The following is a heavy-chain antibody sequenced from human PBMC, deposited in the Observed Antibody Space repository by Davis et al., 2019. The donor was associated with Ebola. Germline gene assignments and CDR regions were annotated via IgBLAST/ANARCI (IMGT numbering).Heavy chain of an antibody. CDR3: AKDIGVSYYYYGIDV. D-gene: IGHD6-19*01. CDR1: GFTFSSYS. Sequence: GESLKISCAASGFTFSSYSMNWVRQAPGKGLEWVSSISSSSSYIYYADSVKGRFTISRDNAKNSLYLQMNSLRAEDTALYYCAKDIGVSYYYYGIDVWDQGTTVTVSS. J-gene: IGHJ6*02. CDR2: ISSSSSYI. V-gene: IGHV3-21*04.